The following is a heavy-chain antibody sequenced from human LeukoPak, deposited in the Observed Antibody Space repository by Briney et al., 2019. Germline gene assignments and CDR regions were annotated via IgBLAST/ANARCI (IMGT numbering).Heavy chain of an antibody. CDR2: IYYSGST. V-gene: IGHV4-39*07. D-gene: IGHD3-10*01. CDR1: GGSISSSSYY. Sequence: PSETLSLTCTVSGGSISSSSYYWGWIRQPPGKGLEGIGSIYYSGSTYYNPSLKSRVTISVDTPKNQFSLKLSSVTAADTAVYYCAGLWFGELSNWFDPWGQGTLVTVSS. CDR3: AGLWFGELSNWFDP. J-gene: IGHJ5*02.